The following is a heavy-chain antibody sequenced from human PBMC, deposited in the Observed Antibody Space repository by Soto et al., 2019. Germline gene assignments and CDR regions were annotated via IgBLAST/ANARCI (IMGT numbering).Heavy chain of an antibody. D-gene: IGHD1-7*01. Sequence: QVQLQESGPGLVKPSGTLSLTCGVSSDSIGSSYWCSWGRQAPGRGLEWIGEIHHSGRTHYNPSLKSRVTMSVGTSDNQVSLKLNSATAADTAVYYCARSNWNYIRTLDYWGQGTLVTVSS. J-gene: IGHJ4*02. V-gene: IGHV4-4*02. CDR2: IHHSGRT. CDR1: SDSIGSSYW. CDR3: ARSNWNYIRTLDY.